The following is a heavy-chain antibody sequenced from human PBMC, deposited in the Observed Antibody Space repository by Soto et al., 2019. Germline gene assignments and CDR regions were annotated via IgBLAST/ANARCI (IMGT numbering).Heavy chain of an antibody. V-gene: IGHV1-18*01. J-gene: IGHJ5*02. D-gene: IGHD3-3*01. CDR2: ISAYNGNT. CDR3: ARQVHDFWSGYYSSSTDNWYDP. Sequence: AAVKVSCKACGYTFTSYGISWVRQAPGQGLEWMGWISAYNGNTNYAQKLQGRVTMTRDTSTSTAYMELSRLRSDDTAVYYCARQVHDFWSGYYSSSTDNWYDPWGQGTLVTVSS. CDR1: GYTFTSYG.